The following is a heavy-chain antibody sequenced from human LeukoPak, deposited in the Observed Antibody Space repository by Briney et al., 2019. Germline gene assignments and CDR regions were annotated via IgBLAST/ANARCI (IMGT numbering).Heavy chain of an antibody. V-gene: IGHV1-18*01. CDR3: ARDSCTNGVCFLGDY. D-gene: IGHD2-8*01. CDR1: GYTFSSYG. Sequence: ASVTVSCKASGYTFSSYGISWVRQAPGQGLEGMGWISAYNGNTKYAEKFQGRVTLTTDTSTSTANMELRSLRSDDPGVYYCARDSCTNGVCFLGDYWGQGSLVTVSS. CDR2: ISAYNGNT. J-gene: IGHJ4*02.